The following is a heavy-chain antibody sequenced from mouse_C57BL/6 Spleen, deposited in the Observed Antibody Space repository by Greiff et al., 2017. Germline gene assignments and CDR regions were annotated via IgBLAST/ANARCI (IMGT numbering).Heavy chain of an antibody. J-gene: IGHJ2*01. V-gene: IGHV1-69*01. CDR3: AIYDGYWNY. CDR1: GYTFTSYW. Sequence: QVQLQQPGAELVMPGASVKLSCKASGYTFTSYWMHWVKQRPGQGLEWIGEIDPSDSYTNYTQKFKGKSTLTVDKSSSTAYMQLSSLTSEDSAVXYCAIYDGYWNYWGQGTTLTVSS. CDR2: IDPSDSYT. D-gene: IGHD2-3*01.